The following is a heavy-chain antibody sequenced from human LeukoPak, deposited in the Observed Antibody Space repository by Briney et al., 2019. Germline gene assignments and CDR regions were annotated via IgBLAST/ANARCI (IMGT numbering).Heavy chain of an antibody. J-gene: IGHJ3*02. CDR2: ISAYNGNT. CDR1: GYTFTSYG. D-gene: IGHD6-13*01. Sequence: GASVKVSCKASGYTFTSYGISWVRQAPGQGLEWMGWISAYNGNTNYAQKLQGRVTMTTDTSTSTAYMELRSLRSDDTAVYYCARPRSSWLNDDAFDIWGQGQWSPSLQ. CDR3: ARPRSSWLNDDAFDI. V-gene: IGHV1-18*01.